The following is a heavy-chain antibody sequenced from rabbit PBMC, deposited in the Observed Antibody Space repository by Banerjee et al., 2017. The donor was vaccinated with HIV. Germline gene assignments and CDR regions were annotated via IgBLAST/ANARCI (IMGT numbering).Heavy chain of an antibody. CDR1: GFDLVAYYH. CDR2: INTSSGNT. J-gene: IGHJ4*01. CDR3: ARAGGYRDFGL. Sequence: QSLEESGGDLVKPGASLTLTCSASGFDLVAYYHMCWVRQAPGKGLEWIACINTSSGNTVYASWAKGRFTISKTASTVDLRMTSLTAADTATYFCARAGGYRDFGLWGPGTLVTVS. D-gene: IGHD2-1*01. V-gene: IGHV1S40*01.